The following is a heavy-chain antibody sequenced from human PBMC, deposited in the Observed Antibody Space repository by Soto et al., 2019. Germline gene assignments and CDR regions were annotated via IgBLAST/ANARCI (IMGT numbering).Heavy chain of an antibody. CDR2: ISAYNGNT. Sequence: ASVKVSCKASGYTFTSYGISWVRQAPGQGLEWMGWISAYNGNTNYAQKLQGRVTMTTDTSTSTAYMELRSLRSDDTAVYYCARVIFPPSQSDAFDIWGQGTMVTVSS. D-gene: IGHD3-3*01. V-gene: IGHV1-18*01. CDR1: GYTFTSYG. J-gene: IGHJ3*02. CDR3: ARVIFPPSQSDAFDI.